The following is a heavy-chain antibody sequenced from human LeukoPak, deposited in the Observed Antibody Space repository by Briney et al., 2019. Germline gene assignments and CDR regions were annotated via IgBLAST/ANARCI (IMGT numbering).Heavy chain of an antibody. Sequence: MPSETLSLTCAVSNISLTGYYWSWIRQSPGKGLEWIGEINHRGSTNYNPSLKSRVTISVDTSKKQFSLSLRSVTAADTAVYYCARRGRYCTGANCYTGYFQHWGQGTLVTVSS. CDR2: INHRGST. D-gene: IGHD2-2*02. CDR3: ARRGRYCTGANCYTGYFQH. CDR1: NISLTGYY. J-gene: IGHJ1*01. V-gene: IGHV4-34*01.